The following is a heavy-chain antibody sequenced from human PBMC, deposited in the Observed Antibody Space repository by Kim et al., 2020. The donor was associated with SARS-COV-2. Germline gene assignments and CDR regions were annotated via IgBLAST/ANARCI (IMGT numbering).Heavy chain of an antibody. J-gene: IGHJ4*02. V-gene: IGHV4-59*09. CDR3: ARGIVYDFCDY. CDR2: T. D-gene: IGHD3-3*01. Sequence: TNYNPSLKSRVTISVDTSKNQFSLKLSSVTAADTSVYYCARGIVYDFCDYWGQGTLVTVSS.